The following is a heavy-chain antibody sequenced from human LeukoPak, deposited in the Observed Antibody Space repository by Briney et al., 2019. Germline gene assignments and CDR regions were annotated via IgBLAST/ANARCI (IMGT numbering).Heavy chain of an antibody. CDR2: INPNSGGT. CDR1: GYTFTGYY. D-gene: IGHD1-1*01. Sequence: ASVKVSCKASGYTFTGYYMHWVRQAPGQGLEWMGWINPNSGGTNYAQKFQVRVTMTRDTSISTAYMELSRLRSDDTDVYYCARDRAGTTSRLFDYWGQGTLVTVSS. V-gene: IGHV1-2*02. J-gene: IGHJ4*02. CDR3: ARDRAGTTSRLFDY.